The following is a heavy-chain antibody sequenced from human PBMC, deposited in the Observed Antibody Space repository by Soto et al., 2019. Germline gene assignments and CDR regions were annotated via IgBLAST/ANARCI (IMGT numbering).Heavy chain of an antibody. CDR3: ARDRWTSRANWFDP. J-gene: IGHJ5*02. CDR2: ISDSGTT. D-gene: IGHD3-16*02. CDR1: GGSIDSYY. Sequence: PSETLSLTCSVFGGSIDSYYWSWVRQAPGKGLEWIGHISDSGTTNYNPSLGSRVTISVDTSRKLFSLKLSSVTAADTAVYFCARDRWTSRANWFDPWGPGTLLTVSS. V-gene: IGHV4-59*12.